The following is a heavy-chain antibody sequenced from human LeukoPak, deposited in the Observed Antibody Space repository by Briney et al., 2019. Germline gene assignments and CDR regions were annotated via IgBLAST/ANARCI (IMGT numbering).Heavy chain of an antibody. CDR2: ISYDGSNK. D-gene: IGHD3-16*01. CDR3: AKDPGGDVLLNWYFDL. V-gene: IGHV3-30*18. J-gene: IGHJ2*01. CDR1: GFTFSSYG. Sequence: GGSLRLSCAASGFTFSSYGMHWVRQAPGKGLEWVAVISYDGSNKYYADSVKGRFTISRDNSKNTLYLQMNSLRAEDTAVYYRAKDPGGDVLLNWYFDLWGRGTLVTVSS.